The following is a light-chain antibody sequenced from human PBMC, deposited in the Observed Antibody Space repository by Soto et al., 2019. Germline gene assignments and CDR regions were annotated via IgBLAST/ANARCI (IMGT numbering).Light chain of an antibody. V-gene: IGKV3-11*01. J-gene: IGKJ4*01. CDR2: DAS. CDR1: QSVSSY. Sequence: IVLTQSPATLSLSPGERATLSCRASQSVSSYLAWYQQKPGQAPRLLIYDASNRATGIPARFSGSGSGTDFTLTISSLEPEDFAVYYCQQRSNWSVTFGGGTKVDIK. CDR3: QQRSNWSVT.